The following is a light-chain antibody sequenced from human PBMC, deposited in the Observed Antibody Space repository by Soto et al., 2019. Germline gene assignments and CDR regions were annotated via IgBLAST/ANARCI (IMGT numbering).Light chain of an antibody. J-gene: IGLJ3*02. V-gene: IGLV2-14*01. CDR1: SSDVGHYNY. Sequence: QSALTQPASVSGSPGQSITISCTGTSSDVGHYNYVSWYQQYPGKAPKLMIYEVTNRPSGVSDRFSGSKSGNTASLTISGLQAEDEADYYCISFTATSTPWLFGGGTKLTVL. CDR2: EVT. CDR3: ISFTATSTPWL.